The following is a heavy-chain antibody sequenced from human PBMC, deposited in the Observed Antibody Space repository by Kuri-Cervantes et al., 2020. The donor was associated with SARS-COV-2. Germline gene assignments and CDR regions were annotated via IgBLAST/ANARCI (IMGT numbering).Heavy chain of an antibody. D-gene: IGHD4-17*01. CDR3: ADDYGDYRTPFDY. CDR1: GFTFSRHA. CDR2: IKKDETEK. J-gene: IGHJ4*02. V-gene: IGHV3-7*01. Sequence: GGSLRLSCAASGFTFSRHAMSWVRQAPGKGLEWVANIKKDETEKYYVDSVKGRFTISRDNAKNSLYLQMNSLRAEDTAVYYCADDYGDYRTPFDYWGQGTLVTVSS.